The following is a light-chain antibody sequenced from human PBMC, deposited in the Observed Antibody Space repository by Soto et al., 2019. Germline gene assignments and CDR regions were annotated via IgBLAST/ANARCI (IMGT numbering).Light chain of an antibody. CDR3: QTWNTGTHVV. CDR2: LNSDGSH. CDR1: SGHSSYA. V-gene: IGLV4-69*01. Sequence: QSVLTQSPSASASLGASVKLTCTLSSGHSSYAIAWHQQQPEKGPRYLMKLNSDGSHNKGDGIPDRFSGSSSGAERYPTISSLQSEDEADYYCQTWNTGTHVVFGGATKLTVL. J-gene: IGLJ2*01.